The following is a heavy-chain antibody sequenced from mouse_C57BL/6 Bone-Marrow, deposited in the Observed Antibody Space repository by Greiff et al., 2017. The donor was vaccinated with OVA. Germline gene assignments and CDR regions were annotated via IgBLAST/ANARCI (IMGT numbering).Heavy chain of an antibody. CDR2: ISYDGSN. V-gene: IGHV3-6*01. D-gene: IGHD2-4*01. CDR1: GYSITSGYY. J-gene: IGHJ2*01. CDR3: RYYDYDDYFDY. Sequence: EVKLEESGPGLVKPSQSLSLTCSVTGYSITSGYYWNWIRQFPGNKLEWMGYISYDGSNNYNPSLKNRISITRDTSKNQFFLKLNSVTTEDTATYYCRYYDYDDYFDYWGQGTTLTVSS.